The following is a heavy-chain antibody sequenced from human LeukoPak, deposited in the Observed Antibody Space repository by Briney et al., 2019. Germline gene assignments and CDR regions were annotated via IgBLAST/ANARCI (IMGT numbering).Heavy chain of an antibody. J-gene: IGHJ4*02. CDR2: ISGSSGNT. CDR3: AKAPYSSSWYYFDY. Sequence: PGGSLRLSCAASRFAFSSYAMTWVRQAPGKGLEWVSTISGSSGNTYYADSVKGRFTISRDNFKNTLYLQMTSLRAEDTAVYYCAKAPYSSSWYYFDYWGQGTLVTVSS. D-gene: IGHD6-13*01. V-gene: IGHV3-23*01. CDR1: RFAFSSYA.